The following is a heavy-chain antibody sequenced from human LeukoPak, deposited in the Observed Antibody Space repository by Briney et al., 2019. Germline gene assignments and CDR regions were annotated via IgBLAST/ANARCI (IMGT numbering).Heavy chain of an antibody. J-gene: IGHJ4*02. CDR3: AKVQYQLLMSANFDY. CDR2: ISWNSGGI. Sequence: PGGSLRLSCAASGFTFDDYAMHWVRQAPGKGLEWVSGISWNSGGIGYADSVKGRFTISRDNAKNSLYLQMNSLRAEDTALYYCAKVQYQLLMSANFDYWGQGTLVTVSS. D-gene: IGHD2-2*01. V-gene: IGHV3-9*01. CDR1: GFTFDDYA.